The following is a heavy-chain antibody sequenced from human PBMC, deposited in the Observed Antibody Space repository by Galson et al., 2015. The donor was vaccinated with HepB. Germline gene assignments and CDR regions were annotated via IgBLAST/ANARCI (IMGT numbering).Heavy chain of an antibody. D-gene: IGHD3-10*02. Sequence: SLRLSCAASGFTFSTYGMHWVRQAPGKGLEWVAVISSDGSNKYYADSVKGRFTISRDNSRNTLYLQMNRLGLDDTALYYCAKGAMFRDFDYWGQGTLVTVSS. CDR2: ISSDGSNK. CDR1: GFTFSTYG. CDR3: AKGAMFRDFDY. V-gene: IGHV3-30*18. J-gene: IGHJ4*02.